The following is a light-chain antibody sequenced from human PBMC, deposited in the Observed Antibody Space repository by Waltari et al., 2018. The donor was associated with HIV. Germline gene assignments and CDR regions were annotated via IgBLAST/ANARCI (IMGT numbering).Light chain of an antibody. Sequence: DIQMTQSPSYLSASVGDRVTITCRASQSISTYLNWYQQKPGKAPKFLIYRASTLQSGVPSRFSGSGSGTDFTLTISSLQPEDFGTYYCQQSNSVPDTFGQGTKLEIK. CDR1: QSISTY. CDR3: QQSNSVPDT. CDR2: RAS. J-gene: IGKJ2*01. V-gene: IGKV1-39*01.